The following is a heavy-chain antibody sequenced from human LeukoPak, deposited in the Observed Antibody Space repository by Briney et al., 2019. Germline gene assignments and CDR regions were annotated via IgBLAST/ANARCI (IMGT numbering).Heavy chain of an antibody. J-gene: IGHJ5*02. CDR3: ARQGIVVVVAAIGSWFDP. CDR1: GYTFTSYG. D-gene: IGHD2-15*01. V-gene: IGHV1-18*01. CDR2: ISAYNGDT. Sequence: ASVKVSCKASGYTFTSYGISWVRQAPGQGLEWMGWISAYNGDTNYAQKLQGRVTMTTDASTSTAYMELSSLRSEDTAVYYCARQGIVVVVAAIGSWFDPWGQGTLVTVSS.